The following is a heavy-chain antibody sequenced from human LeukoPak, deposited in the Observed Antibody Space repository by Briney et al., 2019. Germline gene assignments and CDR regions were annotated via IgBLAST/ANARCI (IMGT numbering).Heavy chain of an antibody. CDR1: GGSISSYY. CDR3: ARVGTGYYFDY. Sequence: PSETLSPTCTVSGGSISSYYWSWIRQPPGKGLEWIGYIYYSGSTNYNPSLKSRVTISVDTSKNQFSLKLSSVTAADTAVYYCARVGTGYYFDYWGQGTLVTVSS. V-gene: IGHV4-59*01. D-gene: IGHD3-10*01. CDR2: IYYSGST. J-gene: IGHJ4*02.